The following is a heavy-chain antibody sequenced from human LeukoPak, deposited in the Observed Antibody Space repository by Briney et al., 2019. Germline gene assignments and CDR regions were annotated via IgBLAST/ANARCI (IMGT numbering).Heavy chain of an antibody. Sequence: TGGSLRLSCAASGFSFSSYAMSWVRQAPGKGLEWVSAISGSGDSTYYPDSVKGRFTISRDNSKNTLYLQMNSLRAEDTAIYYCAKEKDSYGYFDYWGQGTLVTVSS. V-gene: IGHV3-23*01. D-gene: IGHD4-17*01. CDR1: GFSFSSYA. CDR2: ISGSGDST. J-gene: IGHJ4*02. CDR3: AKEKDSYGYFDY.